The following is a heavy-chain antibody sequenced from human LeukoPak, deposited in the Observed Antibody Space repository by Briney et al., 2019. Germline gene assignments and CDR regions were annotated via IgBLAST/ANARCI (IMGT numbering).Heavy chain of an antibody. Sequence: SETLSLTCAVYGVSFSGYYWSWIRQPPGKGLEWIGEINHSGSTNYNPSLKSRVTISVDTSKNQFSLKLSSVTAADTAVYYCARVSTQQLITYYYYYGMDVWGQGTTVTVSS. V-gene: IGHV4-34*01. CDR1: GVSFSGYY. CDR3: ARVSTQQLITYYYYYGMDV. CDR2: INHSGST. J-gene: IGHJ6*02. D-gene: IGHD6-13*01.